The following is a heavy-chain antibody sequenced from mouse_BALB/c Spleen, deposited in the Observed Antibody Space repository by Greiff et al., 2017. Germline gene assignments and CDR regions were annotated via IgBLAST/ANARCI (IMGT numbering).Heavy chain of an antibody. CDR2: IWAGGST. CDR1: GFSLTSYG. Sequence: VMLVESGPGLVAPSQSLSITCTVSGFSLTSYGVHWVRQPPGKGLEWLGVIWAGGSTNYNSALMSRLSISKDNSKSQVFLKMNSLQTDDTAMYYCARDPITTVVATDPYWGQGTLVTVSA. CDR3: ARDPITTVVATDPY. V-gene: IGHV2-9*02. J-gene: IGHJ3*01. D-gene: IGHD1-1*01.